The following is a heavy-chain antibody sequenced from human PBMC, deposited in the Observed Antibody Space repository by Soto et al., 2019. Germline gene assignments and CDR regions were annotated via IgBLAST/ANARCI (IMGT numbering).Heavy chain of an antibody. V-gene: IGHV3-23*01. CDR2: IGASGGST. D-gene: IGHD4-4*01. CDR3: ASISSGLQYAPYYGMDV. J-gene: IGHJ6*02. Sequence: PGGSLRLSCASSGFSFSSYAMSWVRQAPGKGLEWVSGIGASGGSTYYTDSVKGRFTIARDSSKNTVYLQMNSLRAEDTAVYYCASISSGLQYAPYYGMDVWGQGTTVTV. CDR1: GFSFSSYA.